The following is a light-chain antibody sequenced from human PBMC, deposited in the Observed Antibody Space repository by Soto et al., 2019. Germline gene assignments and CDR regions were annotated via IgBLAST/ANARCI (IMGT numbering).Light chain of an antibody. CDR2: GVS. Sequence: EIVMTQSPGTLSVSPGERATLSCRASQSVTNNLAWYQQKPGQAPRLLMYGVSTRATGIPARFGGSGSATEFTLTISSLQSEDFAVYYCQQYSQWPLTFGGGTKVEIK. CDR1: QSVTNN. CDR3: QQYSQWPLT. V-gene: IGKV3-15*01. J-gene: IGKJ4*01.